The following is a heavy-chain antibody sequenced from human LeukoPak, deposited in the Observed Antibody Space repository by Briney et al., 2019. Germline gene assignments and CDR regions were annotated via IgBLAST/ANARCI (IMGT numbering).Heavy chain of an antibody. CDR2: IIPIFGTA. D-gene: IGHD2-2*01. V-gene: IGHV1-69*05. CDR1: GGTFSSYA. Sequence: ASVKVSCKASGGTFSSYAISWVRQAPGQGLEWMGGIIPIFGTASYAQKFQGRVTITTDESTSTAYMELSSLRSEDTAVYYCARDEIVVVRPKLELGAFDIWGQGTMVTVSS. J-gene: IGHJ3*02. CDR3: ARDEIVVVRPKLELGAFDI.